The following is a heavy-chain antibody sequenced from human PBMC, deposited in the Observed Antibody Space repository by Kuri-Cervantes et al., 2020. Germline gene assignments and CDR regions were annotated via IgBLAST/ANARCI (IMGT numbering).Heavy chain of an antibody. J-gene: IGHJ5*02. D-gene: IGHD3-16*01. CDR2: IYYSGGT. CDR1: GGSITNRNYY. V-gene: IGHV4-31*03. Sequence: SETLSLTCTVSGGSITNRNYYWSWIRQHPGKGLEWIGYIYYSGGTYYNPSLKSRVTISVDTSKNQFSLKLSSVTAADTAVYYCASSLRHGPFPDPWGQGTLVTVSS. CDR3: ASSLRHGPFPDP.